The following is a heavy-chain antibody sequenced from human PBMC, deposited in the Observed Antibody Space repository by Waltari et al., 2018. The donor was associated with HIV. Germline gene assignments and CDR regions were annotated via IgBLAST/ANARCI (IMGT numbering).Heavy chain of an antibody. D-gene: IGHD4-17*01. CDR2: ITPIFKTT. Sequence: QAQLVQSGAEVQKPGSSVKVSCRASGDTFRTYTTSWVRQAPGQGLEWMGGITPIFKTTKYAQKFQGRVTLTADESTRTTYMELTSLRSDDTAMYYCARNGDYAPAYWGQGTLVTVSS. V-gene: IGHV1-69*01. CDR3: ARNGDYAPAY. J-gene: IGHJ4*02. CDR1: GDTFRTYT.